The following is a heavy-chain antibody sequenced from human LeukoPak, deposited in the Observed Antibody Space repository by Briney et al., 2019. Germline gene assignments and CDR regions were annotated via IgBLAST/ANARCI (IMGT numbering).Heavy chain of an antibody. D-gene: IGHD2-15*01. CDR2: TSADSGNT. V-gene: IGHV1-18*01. CDR1: DYTFTNFG. J-gene: IGHJ4*02. CDR3: TKDRAGFPLHGSDY. Sequence: ASVKVSCKASDYTFTNFGISWVRQAPGQGLEWMGWTSADSGNTNYAQKVQDRVTMTTDTSTNTAYMELRSLRSDDTAVYYCTKDRAGFPLHGSDYWGQGTLVTVSS.